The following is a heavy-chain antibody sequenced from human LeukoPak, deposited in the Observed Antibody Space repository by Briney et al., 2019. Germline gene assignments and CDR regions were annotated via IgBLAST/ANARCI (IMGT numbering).Heavy chain of an antibody. Sequence: KAGGSLRLSCAASGFTFSRYSMNWVRQAPGKGLEWVASIRSSTTHTYYADSVKGRVTFSRDNDRNSLYLQMDSLRAEDTAVYYCARADTSEYYMDVWGNGTTVIVSS. D-gene: IGHD2/OR15-2a*01. CDR3: ARADTSEYYMDV. J-gene: IGHJ6*03. CDR1: GFTFSRYS. CDR2: IRSSTTHT. V-gene: IGHV3-21*01.